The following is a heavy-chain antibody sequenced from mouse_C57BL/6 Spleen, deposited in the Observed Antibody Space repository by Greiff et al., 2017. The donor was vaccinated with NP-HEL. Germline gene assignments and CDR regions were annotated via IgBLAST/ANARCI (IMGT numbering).Heavy chain of an antibody. CDR2: IYPGDGDT. CDR1: GYAFSSSW. Sequence: VQLQQSGPELVKPGASVKISCKASGYAFSSSWMNWVKQRPGKGLEWIGRIYPGDGDTNYNGKFKGKATLTADKSSSTAYMQLSSLPSEDSAVYFCARGRVGYWYFDVWGTGTTVTVSS. J-gene: IGHJ1*03. CDR3: ARGRVGYWYFDV. V-gene: IGHV1-82*01.